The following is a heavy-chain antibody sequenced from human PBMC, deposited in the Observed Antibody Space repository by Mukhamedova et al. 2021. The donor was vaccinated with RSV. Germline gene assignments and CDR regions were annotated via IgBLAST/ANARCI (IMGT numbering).Heavy chain of an antibody. Sequence: PGKGLEWIGYIYYSGSTNYNPSLKSRVTISVDTSKNQFSLKLSSVTAADTAVYYCARASYGYSSGFDYLGQGTLVTVSS. J-gene: IGHJ4*02. CDR3: ARASYGYSSGFDY. V-gene: IGHV4-59*01. CDR2: IYYSGST. D-gene: IGHD5-18*01.